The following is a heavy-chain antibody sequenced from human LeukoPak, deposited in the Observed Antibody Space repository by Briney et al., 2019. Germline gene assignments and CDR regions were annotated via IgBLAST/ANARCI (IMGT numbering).Heavy chain of an antibody. CDR1: GGSISSNTYY. Sequence: PSETLSLTCTVSGGSISSNTYYWGWIRQPPGKGLEWIGSIYYSGSTYYNLSLKSRVTISVDTSKNQFSLKLSSVTAADTAVYYCASRTIQGIGGRRGDTFDIWGQGTKVTVSS. CDR2: IYYSGST. D-gene: IGHD1-26*01. J-gene: IGHJ3*02. CDR3: ASRTIQGIGGRRGDTFDI. V-gene: IGHV4-39*01.